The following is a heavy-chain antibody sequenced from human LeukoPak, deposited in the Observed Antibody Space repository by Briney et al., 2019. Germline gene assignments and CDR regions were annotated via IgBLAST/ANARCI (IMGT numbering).Heavy chain of an antibody. CDR1: GHTLTDYY. D-gene: IGHD5-12*01. CDR2: INPNSGDT. V-gene: IGHV1-2*02. CDR3: AKNPYEYYFDS. J-gene: IGHJ4*02. Sequence: ASVKVSCKASGHTLTDYYIHWLRQAPGQGLEWMGWINPNSGDTNYAQKFQGRVTITRDTSISTAYMELSRLASDDTAVYYCAKNPYEYYFDSWGQGTLVTVSS.